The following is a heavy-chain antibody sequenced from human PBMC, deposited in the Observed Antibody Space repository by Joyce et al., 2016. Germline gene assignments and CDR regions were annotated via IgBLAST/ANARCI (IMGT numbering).Heavy chain of an antibody. CDR2: ISQEGGNK. D-gene: IGHD6-19*01. CDR1: GFTFSDYA. CDR3: AKLASSFSSGWYFGH. V-gene: IGHV3-30*18. J-gene: IGHJ4*02. Sequence: QVQLVASGGGVVQPGTSLKLTCKTSGFTFSDYAIHWVRQAPGKAMEWLALISQEGGNKHYADTVKGRFSVSRDNSKNTVYLQMNNLRSEDTAVFFCAKLASSFSSGWYFGHWGQGTLVLVSA.